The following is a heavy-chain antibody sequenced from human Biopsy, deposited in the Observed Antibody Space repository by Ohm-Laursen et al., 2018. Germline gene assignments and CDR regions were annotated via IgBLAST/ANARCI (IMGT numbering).Heavy chain of an antibody. Sequence: GTLSLTCTVSSASINLYYWGWIRQSPGKGLEWIGYINHSGHTNYNPSLKSRLTMSVDTSKNQFSLKLTSVTAADTAVYYCARDRIAYCTATSCDNFGLDVRGQGTTVTVSS. J-gene: IGHJ6*02. D-gene: IGHD2-8*02. V-gene: IGHV4-59*01. CDR1: SASINLYY. CDR3: ARDRIAYCTATSCDNFGLDV. CDR2: INHSGHT.